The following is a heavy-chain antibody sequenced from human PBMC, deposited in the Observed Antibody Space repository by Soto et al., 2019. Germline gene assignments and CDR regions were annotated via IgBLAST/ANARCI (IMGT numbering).Heavy chain of an antibody. D-gene: IGHD3-10*01. Sequence: PGGSLRLSCAASGFTFSSYAMHWVRQAPGKGLEWVAVISYDGSNKYYADSVKGRFTISRDNSKNTLYLQMNSLRAEDTAVYYCARPRGGVVLWFGGWFDPWGKGTLVTSPQ. CDR2: ISYDGSNK. V-gene: IGHV3-30-3*01. CDR3: ARPRGGVVLWFGGWFDP. CDR1: GFTFSSYA. J-gene: IGHJ5*02.